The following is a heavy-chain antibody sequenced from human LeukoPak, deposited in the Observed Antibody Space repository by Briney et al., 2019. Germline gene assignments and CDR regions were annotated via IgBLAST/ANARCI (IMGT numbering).Heavy chain of an antibody. CDR1: GGTFGSYA. CDR2: IIPIFGTA. Sequence: GASVKVSCKASGGTFGSYAISWVRQAPGQGLEWMGGIIPIFGTANYAQKFQGRVTITADESTSTAYMELSSLRSEDTAVYYCARDARVPYSSSWYDYFDYWGQGTLVTVSS. CDR3: ARDARVPYSSSWYDYFDY. V-gene: IGHV1-69*13. D-gene: IGHD6-13*01. J-gene: IGHJ4*02.